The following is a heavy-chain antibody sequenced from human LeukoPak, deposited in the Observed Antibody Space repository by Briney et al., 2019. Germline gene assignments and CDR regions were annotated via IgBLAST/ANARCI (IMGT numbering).Heavy chain of an antibody. V-gene: IGHV1-46*01. CDR3: ATLARPRVHLAYCGGDCGP. D-gene: IGHD2-21*01. CDR1: GYTFTSYY. Sequence: GASVKVSCKASGYTFTSYYMHWVRQTPGQGLEWMGIINPSGGSTSYAQKFQGRVTMTRDTSTSTVYMELSSLRSEDTAVYYCATLARPRVHLAYCGGDCGPWGQGTLVTVSS. J-gene: IGHJ5*02. CDR2: INPSGGST.